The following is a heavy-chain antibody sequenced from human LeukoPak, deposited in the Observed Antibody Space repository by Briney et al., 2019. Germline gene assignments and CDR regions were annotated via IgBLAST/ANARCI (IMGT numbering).Heavy chain of an antibody. D-gene: IGHD6-19*01. CDR1: GFTFSSYE. Sequence: PGGSLRLSCAASGFTFSSYEMNWVRQAPGKGLEWVSYISSSGTTIYCADSVKGRFTISRDNAKNSLYLQMNSLRAEDTAVYYCAKQYTTGWYGWFDPWGQGTLVTVSS. CDR2: ISSSGTTI. V-gene: IGHV3-48*03. J-gene: IGHJ5*02. CDR3: AKQYTTGWYGWFDP.